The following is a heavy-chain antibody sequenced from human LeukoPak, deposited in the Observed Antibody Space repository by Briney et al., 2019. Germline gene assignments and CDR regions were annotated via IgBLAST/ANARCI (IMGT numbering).Heavy chain of an antibody. Sequence: KPGSSVTVSCKASGGTFSSYAISWVRQAPGQGLEGMGRIIPIFGTANYAQKFQGRVTITTDESTSTAYMELSSLRSEDTAVYYCARVIRDPNWFDPWGQGTLVTVSS. V-gene: IGHV1-69*05. J-gene: IGHJ5*02. D-gene: IGHD2-21*02. CDR3: ARVIRDPNWFDP. CDR1: GGTFSSYA. CDR2: IIPIFGTA.